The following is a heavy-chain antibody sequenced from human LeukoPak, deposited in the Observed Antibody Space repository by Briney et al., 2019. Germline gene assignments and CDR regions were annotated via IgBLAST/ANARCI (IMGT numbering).Heavy chain of an antibody. CDR1: GGSVSSGSYY. CDR2: IYFSGTT. CDR3: ARRRAEGGSNGHYNWFDP. D-gene: IGHD6-13*01. Sequence: SETLSLTCTVSGGSVSSGSYYWSWIRQPPGKGLEWIGYIYFSGTTKYNPSLESRVTISVDTSKNQFSLKLSSVTAADTAVYYCARRRAEGGSNGHYNWFDPWGQGILVTVSS. J-gene: IGHJ5*02. V-gene: IGHV4-61*01.